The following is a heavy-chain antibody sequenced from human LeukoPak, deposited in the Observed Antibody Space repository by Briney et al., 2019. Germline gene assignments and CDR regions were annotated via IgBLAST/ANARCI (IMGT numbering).Heavy chain of an antibody. J-gene: IGHJ4*02. CDR2: INHSGST. CDR3: ARDDPSYGNPL. CDR1: GGSFSGYY. D-gene: IGHD5-18*01. Sequence: PSETLSLTCAVYGGSFSGYYWSWIRQPPGKGLEWIGEINHSGSTNYNPSLKSRVTISVDTSKNQFSLKLSSVTAADTAVYYCARDDPSYGNPLWGQGTLVTVSS. V-gene: IGHV4-34*01.